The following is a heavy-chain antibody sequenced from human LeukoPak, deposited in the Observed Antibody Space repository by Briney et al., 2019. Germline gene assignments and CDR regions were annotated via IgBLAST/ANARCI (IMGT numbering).Heavy chain of an antibody. CDR1: GGSISSYY. CDR3: ARVVFLEGKWAFDI. V-gene: IGHV4-59*01. Sequence: TSETLSLTCTVSGGSISSYYWSWIRQPPGKGLEWIGYIYYSGSTNYNPSLKSRVTISVDTPKNQFSLKLSSVTAADTAVYYCARVVFLEGKWAFDIWGQGTMVTVSS. CDR2: IYYSGST. D-gene: IGHD3-3*02. J-gene: IGHJ3*02.